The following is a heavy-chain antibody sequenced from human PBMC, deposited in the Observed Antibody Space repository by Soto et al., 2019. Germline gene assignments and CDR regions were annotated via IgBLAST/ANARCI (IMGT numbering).Heavy chain of an antibody. CDR1: GFTFSDYY. Sequence: PGWSLRLSCAASGFTFSDYYMNWIRQAPGKGLEWLSYISSSGSTIYYADSLKGRFTISRDKAKNSLYLQMDSLRAEDTAVYYCAREYYFYHSSGYDYWGQGTLVTASS. J-gene: IGHJ4*02. CDR2: ISSSGSTI. V-gene: IGHV3-11*01. CDR3: AREYYFYHSSGYDY. D-gene: IGHD5-12*01.